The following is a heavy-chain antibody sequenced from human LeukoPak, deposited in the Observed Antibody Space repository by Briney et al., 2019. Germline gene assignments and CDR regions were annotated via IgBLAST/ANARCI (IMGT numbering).Heavy chain of an antibody. D-gene: IGHD3-3*01. V-gene: IGHV3-48*03. CDR1: GFTFSSYE. CDR2: ISSSGSTI. Sequence: GGSLRLSCAASGFTFSSYEMNWLRQAPGKGLEWVSYISSSGSTIYYAHSVKGRFTISRDNAKKSLYLQMNSLRAEDTAVYYCARGKDFWSGYRYYYYYYGMDVWGQGTTVTVSS. CDR3: ARGKDFWSGYRYYYYYYGMDV. J-gene: IGHJ6*02.